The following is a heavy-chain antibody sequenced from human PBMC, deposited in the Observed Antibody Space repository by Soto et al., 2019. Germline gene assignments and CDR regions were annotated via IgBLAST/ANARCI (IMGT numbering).Heavy chain of an antibody. D-gene: IGHD1-1*01. Sequence: VQLVESGGGVVQPGRSLRLSCAASGFTFSRYPMHWARQAPGKGLEWVAVISYDGSETYYADSVKGRHTISRDDSNSALYLQMNGLTPAEKAVYYCVRGEREGYNNVLYWGQGTLVIVSS. V-gene: IGHV3-30*04. CDR2: ISYDGSET. CDR3: VRGEREGYNNVLY. J-gene: IGHJ4*02. CDR1: GFTFSRYP.